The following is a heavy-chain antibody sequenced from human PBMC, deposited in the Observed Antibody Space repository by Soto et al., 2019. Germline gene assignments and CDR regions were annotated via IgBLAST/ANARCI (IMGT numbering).Heavy chain of an antibody. V-gene: IGHV4-4*02. CDR2: IYHSGST. CDR3: AREDRAMVTRGYYYYGMDV. Sequence: QVQLQESGPGLVKPSGTLSLTCAVSGGSISSSNWWSWVRQPPGKGLEWIWEIYHSGSTNYNPSLKGRVTISVDTTKTHFSLKLSSVAAADTAVYYCAREDRAMVTRGYYYYGMDVWGQGTTVTVSS. J-gene: IGHJ6*02. CDR1: GGSISSSNW. D-gene: IGHD5-18*01.